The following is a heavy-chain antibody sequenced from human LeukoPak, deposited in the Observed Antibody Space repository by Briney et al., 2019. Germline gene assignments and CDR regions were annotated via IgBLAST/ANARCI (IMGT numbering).Heavy chain of an antibody. CDR2: IIPIFGTA. CDR1: GYTFASYG. V-gene: IGHV1-69*05. CDR3: ASLLRGKLGIIPDAFDI. Sequence: ASVKVSCKASGYTFASYGISWVRQAPGQGLEWMGGIIPIFGTANYAQKFQGRVTITTDESTSTAYMELSSLRSEDTAVYYCASLLRGKLGIIPDAFDIWGQGTMVTVSS. D-gene: IGHD3/OR15-3a*01. J-gene: IGHJ3*02.